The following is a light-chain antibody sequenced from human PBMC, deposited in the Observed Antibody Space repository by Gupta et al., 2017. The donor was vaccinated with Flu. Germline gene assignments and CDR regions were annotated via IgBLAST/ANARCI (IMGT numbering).Light chain of an antibody. CDR3: QQYVSSPYS. CDR1: LSVSSGF. J-gene: IGKJ2*03. CDR2: GAS. Sequence: EIVLTQSPGTLSLSPGESATLSCRASLSVSSGFLAWYQQKPGQAPRLLIYGASSRATGIPDRFSGSGSGTDFTLTISRLEPEDFAVYYCQQYVSSPYSFGQWTKLEIK. V-gene: IGKV3-20*01.